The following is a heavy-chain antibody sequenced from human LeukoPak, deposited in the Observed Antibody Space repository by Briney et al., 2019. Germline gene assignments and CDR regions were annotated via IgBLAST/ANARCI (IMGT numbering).Heavy chain of an antibody. V-gene: IGHV4-34*01. Sequence: SETLSLTCAVYGGSFSDYYWSWIRQPPGKGLEWIGEINHSGSVNYSPSLKSRVTISVDTSKNQLSLKLSSVTAADAAVYYCAREGSYSGSGSPPLDYWGQGTLVTVSS. CDR1: GGSFSDYY. CDR2: INHSGSV. CDR3: AREGSYSGSGSPPLDY. J-gene: IGHJ4*02. D-gene: IGHD3-10*01.